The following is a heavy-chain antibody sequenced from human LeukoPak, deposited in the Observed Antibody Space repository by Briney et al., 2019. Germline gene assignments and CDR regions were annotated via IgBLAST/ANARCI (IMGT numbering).Heavy chain of an antibody. Sequence: ASEEVSCKTSVHTFTSFGFSWVWQAPGPGLEWMGWISAYNSDTTYAQKPQSRVTMITDTSTSTVYMELRSLRSDDTAVYYCARDYVGMSTIRDFGCWGQGTLVTVSS. CDR2: ISAYNSDT. CDR1: VHTFTSFG. CDR3: ARDYVGMSTIRDFGC. D-gene: IGHD5-24*01. J-gene: IGHJ4*02. V-gene: IGHV1-18*01.